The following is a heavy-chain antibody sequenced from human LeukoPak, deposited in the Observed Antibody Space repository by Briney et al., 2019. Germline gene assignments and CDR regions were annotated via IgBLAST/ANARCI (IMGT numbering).Heavy chain of an antibody. CDR2: ISSSSSYI. D-gene: IGHD2-15*01. CDR1: GFTFSSYS. J-gene: IGHJ2*01. Sequence: GGSLRLSCAASGFTFSSYSMNWVRQAPGKGLEWVSSISSSSSYIYYADSVKGRFAISGDSARNSLYLQMNSLRAEDTAVYYCARDGLAAATLHWCFDLWGRGTLVTVSS. CDR3: ARDGLAAATLHWCFDL. V-gene: IGHV3-21*01.